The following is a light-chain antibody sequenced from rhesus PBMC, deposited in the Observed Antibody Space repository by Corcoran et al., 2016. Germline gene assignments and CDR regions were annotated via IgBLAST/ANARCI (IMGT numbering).Light chain of an antibody. CDR1: SSNVGGHNY. Sequence: QSALTQPPSVSKSLGQSVAISCTGTSSNVGGHNYVSWYQQHPGKAPKLLIYEVTKRPSGVSDRFSGSKSGNTASLTISGLQADDDADYYCCSYRTRSNYIFGAGTRLSVL. CDR2: EVT. J-gene: IGLJ1*01. V-gene: IGLV2-38*01. CDR3: CSYRTRSNYI.